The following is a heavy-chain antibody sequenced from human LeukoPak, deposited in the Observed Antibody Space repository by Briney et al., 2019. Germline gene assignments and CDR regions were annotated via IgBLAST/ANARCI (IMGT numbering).Heavy chain of an antibody. V-gene: IGHV3-23*01. J-gene: IGHJ6*02. D-gene: IGHD5-24*01. Sequence: GGSLRLSCAASGFTFSSYAMSWVCQAPGKGLEWVSAISGSGGSTYYADSVKGRFTISRDNAKNSLYLQMNSLRAEDTAAYYCARERRDGYSHYYYYGMDVWGQGTTVTVSS. CDR2: ISGSGGST. CDR3: ARERRDGYSHYYYYGMDV. CDR1: GFTFSSYA.